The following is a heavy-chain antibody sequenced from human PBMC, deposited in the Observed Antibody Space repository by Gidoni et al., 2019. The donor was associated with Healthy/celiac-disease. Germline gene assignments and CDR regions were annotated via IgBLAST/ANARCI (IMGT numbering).Heavy chain of an antibody. J-gene: IGHJ3*02. CDR2: INHSGST. V-gene: IGHV4-34*01. Sequence: QVQLQQWGAGLLTPSATLSLTCAVYGGSFSGYYWSWIRQPPGKGLEWIGEINHSGSTNYNPSLKSRVTISVDTSKNQFSLKLSSVTAADTAVYYCERWFTIFGVVHDAFDIWGQGTMVTVSS. CDR1: GGSFSGYY. CDR3: ERWFTIFGVVHDAFDI. D-gene: IGHD3-3*01.